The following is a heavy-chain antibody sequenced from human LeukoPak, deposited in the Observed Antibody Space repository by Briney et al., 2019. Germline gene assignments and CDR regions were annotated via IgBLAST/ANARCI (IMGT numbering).Heavy chain of an antibody. D-gene: IGHD1-26*01. V-gene: IGHV1-69*01. J-gene: IGHJ4*02. CDR3: ARDRLSIVGATQNYFDY. CDR2: IIPIFGTA. CDR1: GGTFSSYA. Sequence: WASVKVSCKASGGTFSSYAISWVRQAPGQGLEWMGGIIPIFGTANYAQKFQGRVTITADESTSTAYMELSSLRSEDTAVYYCARDRLSIVGATQNYFDYWGQGTLVTVSS.